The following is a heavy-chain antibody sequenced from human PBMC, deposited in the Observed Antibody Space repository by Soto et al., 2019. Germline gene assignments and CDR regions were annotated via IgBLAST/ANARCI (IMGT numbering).Heavy chain of an antibody. V-gene: IGHV4-59*08. CDR1: GASISGYH. CDR3: ARGFAIDWYTYYFDY. J-gene: IGHJ4*02. Sequence: SETLSLTCTVSGASISGYHWSWIRQPPGKGLECLGYISYSGATNYNPSLKSRVTMSIDTSKNQFSLQLNSVTAADTAVYYCARGFAIDWYTYYFDYRGQGPLVTVSS. CDR2: ISYSGAT. D-gene: IGHD3-9*01.